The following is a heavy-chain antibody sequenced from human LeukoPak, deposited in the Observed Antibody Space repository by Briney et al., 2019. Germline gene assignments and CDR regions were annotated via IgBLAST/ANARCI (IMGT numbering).Heavy chain of an antibody. J-gene: IGHJ4*02. Sequence: SETLSLTCTVSNDSISSGDYYWNWIRQPPGKGLEWIGYIFHRGGTSYNPSLKSRILFSVDTSQNQFSLKLNSVTAADTAVYYCAAESERWLLRSWGQGNLVTVSS. CDR1: NDSISSGDYY. V-gene: IGHV4-30-4*01. CDR3: AAESERWLLRS. D-gene: IGHD6-19*01. CDR2: IFHRGGT.